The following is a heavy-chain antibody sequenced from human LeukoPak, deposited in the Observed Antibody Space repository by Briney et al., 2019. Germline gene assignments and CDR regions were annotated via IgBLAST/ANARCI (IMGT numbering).Heavy chain of an antibody. CDR1: GYTFTSYG. V-gene: IGHV1-18*01. J-gene: IGHJ4*02. D-gene: IGHD2/OR15-2a*01. CDR2: ISAYNGNT. Sequence: GASVKVSCKASGYTFTSYGISWVRQAPGQGLEWMGWISAYNGNTNYAQKLQGRVTMTTDTSTSTAYMELRSLRSDDTAVYYCARAHTFSCNGGPCPFFLDYWGQGTLVTVSS. CDR3: ARAHTFSCNGGPCPFFLDY.